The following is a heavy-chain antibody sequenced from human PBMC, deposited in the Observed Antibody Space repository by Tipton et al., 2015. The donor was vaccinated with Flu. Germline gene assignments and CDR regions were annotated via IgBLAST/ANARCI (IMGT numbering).Heavy chain of an antibody. CDR3: ARDIIGDYGGD. D-gene: IGHD4/OR15-4a*01. V-gene: IGHV3-48*03. J-gene: IGHJ1*01. CDR2: ISGSGSTI. CDR1: GFTFSSYE. Sequence: SLRLSCAASGFTFSSYEMNWVRQAPGKGLEWVSYISGSGSTIYYADSVKGRFTISRDNAKNSLYLQMNSLKAEDTAVYYCARDIIGDYGGDWGQGTLVTVS.